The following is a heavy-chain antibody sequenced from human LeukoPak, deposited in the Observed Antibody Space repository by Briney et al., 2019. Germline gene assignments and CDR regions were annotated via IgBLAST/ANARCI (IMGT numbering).Heavy chain of an antibody. J-gene: IGHJ5*02. Sequence: GASVKVSCKASGYTFTGYYMHWVRQAPGQGLEWMGWINPNSGGTNYAQKFQGRVTMTRDTSISTAYMELSRLRSDDTAVYYCARVITIFGVVISSPGWFDPWGQGTLVTVSS. CDR3: ARVITIFGVVISSPGWFDP. CDR2: INPNSGGT. V-gene: IGHV1-2*02. CDR1: GYTFTGYY. D-gene: IGHD3-3*01.